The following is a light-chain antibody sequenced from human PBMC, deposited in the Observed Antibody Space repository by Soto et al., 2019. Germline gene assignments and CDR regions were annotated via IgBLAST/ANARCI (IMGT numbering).Light chain of an antibody. V-gene: IGLV3-21*02. J-gene: IGLJ3*02. Sequence: SYELTQPPSVSVAPGQTASITCGGDTMRIKNVHWYQQKAGQAPVLVVYDDTGRSSGIPERFSGSNHENTATLTINRVEAEDEDDFYCQVWDSKRNHVVFGGGTKLTVL. CDR3: QVWDSKRNHVV. CDR2: DDT. CDR1: TMRIKN.